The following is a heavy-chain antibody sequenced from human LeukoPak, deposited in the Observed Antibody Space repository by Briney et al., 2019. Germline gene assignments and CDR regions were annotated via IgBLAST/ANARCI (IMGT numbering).Heavy chain of an antibody. D-gene: IGHD3-9*01. CDR2: IYYSGTT. Sequence: PSETLSLTCTVSGGSISSSSYYWGWIRQPPGKGLEWIGSIYYSGTTYYNPSLKSRVTISVDTSRNQFSLKLSSVTAADTAVYYCAREGTYYDILTGYYRDGFGWYFDYWGQGTLVTVSS. J-gene: IGHJ4*02. CDR3: AREGTYYDILTGYYRDGFGWYFDY. CDR1: GGSISSSSYY. V-gene: IGHV4-39*07.